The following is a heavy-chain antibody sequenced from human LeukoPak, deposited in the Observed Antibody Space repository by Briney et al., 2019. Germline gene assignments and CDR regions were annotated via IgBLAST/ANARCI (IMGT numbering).Heavy chain of an antibody. V-gene: IGHV1-69*05. CDR1: GGTFSSYA. J-gene: IGHJ4*02. CDR3: ARGGGGMYYDFWSGYYLDY. Sequence: AASVKVSCKASGGTFSSYAISWVRQAPGQGLEWMGGIIPIFGTANYAQKFQGRVTITTDESTSTAYMELSSLRSEDTAVYYCARGGGGMYYDFWSGYYLDYWGQGTLVTVSS. CDR2: IIPIFGTA. D-gene: IGHD3-3*01.